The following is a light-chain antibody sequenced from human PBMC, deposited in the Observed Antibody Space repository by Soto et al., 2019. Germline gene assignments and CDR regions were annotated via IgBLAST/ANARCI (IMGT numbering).Light chain of an antibody. CDR1: QSVSASY. V-gene: IGKV3-20*01. Sequence: EIVLTQSPGTLSLSPGERATLSCRASQSVSASYLAWYQQKPGQAPRLLIYGASDRATGIPDRFSGSGSGTDFTLTISRLEPEDCAVYYCQQYGSSPWTFGQGTKVDIK. CDR2: GAS. CDR3: QQYGSSPWT. J-gene: IGKJ1*01.